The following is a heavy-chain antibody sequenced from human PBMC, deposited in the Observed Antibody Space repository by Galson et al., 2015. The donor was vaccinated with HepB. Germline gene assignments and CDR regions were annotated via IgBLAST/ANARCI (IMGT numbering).Heavy chain of an antibody. V-gene: IGHV3-21*01. Sequence: SLRLSCAASGFTFSSYSMNWVRQAPGKGLEWVSSIGRTSDYIYYADSVKGRFTISRDNAKNSVYLQMNSLRAEDTAMYYCARERDVYYYYMDVWGKGTTVTVSS. CDR2: IGRTSDYI. J-gene: IGHJ6*03. CDR3: ARERDVYYYYMDV. CDR1: GFTFSSYS.